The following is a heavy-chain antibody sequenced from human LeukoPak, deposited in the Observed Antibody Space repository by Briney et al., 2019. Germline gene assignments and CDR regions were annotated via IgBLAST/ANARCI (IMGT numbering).Heavy chain of an antibody. CDR2: INHSGST. Sequence: SETLSLTCAVYGGSFSGYYWSWIRQPPGKGLEWIGEINHSGSTNYNPSLKSRVTISVDTSKNQFSLKLSSVTAADTAVYYCARASVGCSSTSCYSTQFDYWGQGTLGTVSS. V-gene: IGHV4-34*01. CDR3: ARASVGCSSTSCYSTQFDY. CDR1: GGSFSGYY. J-gene: IGHJ4*02. D-gene: IGHD2-2*01.